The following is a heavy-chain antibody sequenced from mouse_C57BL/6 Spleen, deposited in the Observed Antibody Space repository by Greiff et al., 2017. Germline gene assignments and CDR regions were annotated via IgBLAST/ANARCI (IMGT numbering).Heavy chain of an antibody. CDR3: ARGGNPLYYAMDY. CDR1: GYTFTDYY. Sequence: EVQLQQSGPELVKPGASVKISCKASGYTFTDYYMNWVKQSHGKSLEWIGDINPNNGGTSYNQKFKGKATLTVDKSSSTAYMELRSLTSEDSAVYYCARGGNPLYYAMDYWGQGTSVTVSS. J-gene: IGHJ4*01. CDR2: INPNNGGT. D-gene: IGHD2-1*01. V-gene: IGHV1-26*01.